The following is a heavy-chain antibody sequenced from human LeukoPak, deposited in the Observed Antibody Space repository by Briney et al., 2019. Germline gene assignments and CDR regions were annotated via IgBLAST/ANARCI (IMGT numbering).Heavy chain of an antibody. D-gene: IGHD5-12*01. J-gene: IGHJ6*03. CDR3: ARGAGYSREVNYYHYMDV. Sequence: KTSETLSLTCTVSGGSISTNYWSWIRQPAGKGLEWIGRIFASGSTNYNPSLKSRATMSVDTSKNQFSLKLTSVTAADTAVYYCARGAGYSREVNYYHYMDVWGKGTTVTVSS. V-gene: IGHV4-4*07. CDR2: IFASGST. CDR1: GGSISTNY.